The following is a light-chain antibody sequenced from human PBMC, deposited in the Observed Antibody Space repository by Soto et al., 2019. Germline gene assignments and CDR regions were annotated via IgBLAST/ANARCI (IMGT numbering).Light chain of an antibody. CDR3: MQGSYWPPWT. J-gene: IGKJ1*01. CDR1: QSLVHSDGQTY. CDR2: KVS. Sequence: DVVMTQSPLSLPVTLGQSASISCRSSQSLVHSDGQTYLTWFHQRPGQSPRRLIYKVSNRDSGVPDRFGGSGSGTDFTLKISRVEAEDVGIYYCMQGSYWPPWTFGQGTKVEIK. V-gene: IGKV2-30*02.